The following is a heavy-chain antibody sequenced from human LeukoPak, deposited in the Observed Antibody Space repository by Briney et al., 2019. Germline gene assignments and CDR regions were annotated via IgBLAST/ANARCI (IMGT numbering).Heavy chain of an antibody. V-gene: IGHV4-34*01. J-gene: IGHJ4*02. CDR1: GGSFSGYY. D-gene: IGHD6-19*01. CDR3: ARGYNGMGAVAGVFDY. CDR2: INHSGST. Sequence: SETLSLTCAVYGGSFSGYYWSWIRQPPGKGLEWIGEINHSGSTNYNPSLKSRVTISVDTSKNQFSPKLSSVTAADTAVYYCARGYNGMGAVAGVFDYWGQGTLVTVSS.